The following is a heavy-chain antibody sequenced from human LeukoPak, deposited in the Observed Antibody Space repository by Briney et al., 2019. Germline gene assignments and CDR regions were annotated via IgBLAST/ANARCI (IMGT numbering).Heavy chain of an antibody. Sequence: SETLSLTCTVSGGSISSSSYYWGWIRQPPGKGLEWIGSIYYSGSTYYNPSLKSRVTISVDTSKNQFSLKLSSVTAADTAVYYCARDGSMRGWFRELLESFDYWGQGTLVTVSS. J-gene: IGHJ4*02. CDR3: ARDGSMRGWFRELLESFDY. CDR1: GGSISSSSYY. D-gene: IGHD3-10*01. V-gene: IGHV4-39*01. CDR2: IYYSGST.